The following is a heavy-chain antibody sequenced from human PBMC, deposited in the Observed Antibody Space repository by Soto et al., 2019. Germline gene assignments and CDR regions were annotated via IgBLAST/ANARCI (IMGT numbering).Heavy chain of an antibody. CDR2: ISYDGSNK. Sequence: VQLVESGGGMVQPGRSLRLSCAASGFTFSSYGMHWVRQAPGKGLEWVAVISYDGSNKYYADSVKGRFTIARDNSKNSLYLQMSSLRAEDTAVYYCVKDGSSGWPYYYGLDVWGQGTSVTVSS. V-gene: IGHV3-30*18. J-gene: IGHJ6*02. CDR3: VKDGSSGWPYYYGLDV. CDR1: GFTFSSYG. D-gene: IGHD6-19*01.